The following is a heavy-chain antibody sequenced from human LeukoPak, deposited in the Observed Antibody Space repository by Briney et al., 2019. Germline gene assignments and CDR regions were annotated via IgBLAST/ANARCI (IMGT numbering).Heavy chain of an antibody. CDR2: ISSNGSTI. CDR3: ARDSSGYAYYYYYMDV. V-gene: IGHV3-48*02. J-gene: IGHJ6*03. D-gene: IGHD3-22*01. Sequence: GGSLRLSCAASGFTFSSYSMNWVCQAPGKGLEWVSYISSNGSTIYYADSVKGRFTISRDNAKNSLYLQMNSLRDEDTAVYDCARDSSGYAYYYYYMDVWGKGTTVTISS. CDR1: GFTFSSYS.